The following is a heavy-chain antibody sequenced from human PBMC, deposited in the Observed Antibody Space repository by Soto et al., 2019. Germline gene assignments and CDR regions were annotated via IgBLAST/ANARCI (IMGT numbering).Heavy chain of an antibody. CDR3: ARVAGHKNARFDT. CDR1: GYSFTKYH. J-gene: IGHJ4*02. D-gene: IGHD1-1*01. V-gene: IGHV1-2*02. CDR2: INPGSGVT. Sequence: GASVQVSCKASGYSFTKYHMHWVRQAPGQGLEWMGWINPGSGVTNQAQKFRGRVTMTRDTSITTTYMELNSLTSDDTAVYYCARVAGHKNARFDTWGQGALVTVSS.